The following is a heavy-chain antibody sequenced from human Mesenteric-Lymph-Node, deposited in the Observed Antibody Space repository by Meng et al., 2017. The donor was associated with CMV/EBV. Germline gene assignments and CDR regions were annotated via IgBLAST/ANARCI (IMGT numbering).Heavy chain of an antibody. D-gene: IGHD6-19*01. J-gene: IGHJ4*02. CDR1: GERVSGNGAA. Sequence: AISGERVSGNGAAWNWIGQSPSRRLEWLGRTCNRSKWYNENAVSVKSRITINPDTSKNQFSLQLNSVTPEDTAVYYCARSGGAGVDYWGQGTLVTVSS. CDR2: TCNRSKWYN. CDR3: ARSGGAGVDY. V-gene: IGHV6-1*01.